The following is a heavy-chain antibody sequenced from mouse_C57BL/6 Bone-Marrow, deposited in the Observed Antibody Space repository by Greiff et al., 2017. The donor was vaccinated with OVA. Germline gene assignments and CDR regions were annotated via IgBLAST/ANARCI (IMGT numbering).Heavy chain of an antibody. CDR3: ARAPLLDGWYFDV. D-gene: IGHD2-1*01. Sequence: EVQLVESGPGLVKPSQSLSLTCSVTGYSITSGYFWNWIRQFPGNKLEWMGYISYDGSNNYNPSLKNRISITRDTSKNQFFLKLNSVTTEDTATYYCARAPLLDGWYFDVWGTGTTVTVSS. CDR2: ISYDGSN. J-gene: IGHJ1*03. CDR1: GYSITSGYF. V-gene: IGHV3-6*01.